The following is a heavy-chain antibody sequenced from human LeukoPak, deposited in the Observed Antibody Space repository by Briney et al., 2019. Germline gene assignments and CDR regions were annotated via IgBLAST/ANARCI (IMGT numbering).Heavy chain of an antibody. CDR1: GGSISSSSYY. V-gene: IGHV4-39*07. J-gene: IGHJ6*03. CDR3: ARESLLTPDYYYYYYMDV. CDR2: IYYSGST. D-gene: IGHD1-26*01. Sequence: SETLSLTCTVSGGSISSSSYYWGWIRQPPGKGLEWIGSIYYSGSTYYNPSLKSRVTISVDTSKNQFSLKLSSVTAADTAVYYCARESLLTPDYYYYYYMDVWGKGTTVTVSS.